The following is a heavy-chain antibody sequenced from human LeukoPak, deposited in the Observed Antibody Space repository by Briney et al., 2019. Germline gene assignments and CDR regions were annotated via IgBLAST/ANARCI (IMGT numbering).Heavy chain of an antibody. D-gene: IGHD2-15*01. Sequence: GGSLRLSCAASGFTFSSYALSWVRQAPGKGLEWVSAISGSGGSTYYADSVKGRFTISRDNSKNSLYLQMTGPRAEDTAVYYCVREYLLRGQGTLVSVSS. J-gene: IGHJ4*02. CDR2: ISGSGGST. CDR1: GFTFSSYA. CDR3: VREYLL. V-gene: IGHV3-23*01.